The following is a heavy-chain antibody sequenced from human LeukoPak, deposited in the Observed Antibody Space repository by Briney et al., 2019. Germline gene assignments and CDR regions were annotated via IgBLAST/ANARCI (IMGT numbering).Heavy chain of an antibody. CDR1: GGSIINSNW. J-gene: IGHJ4*02. CDR2: IYDSGST. CDR3: ARGPRPFDY. V-gene: IGHV4-4*02. Sequence: SGTLSLTCAVSGGSIINSNWWSWVRQPPGKGLEWIGSIYDSGSTNYNPSLKSRVTISVDTSKNQFSLKLSSVTAADTAVYYCARGPRPFDYWGQGTLVTVSS.